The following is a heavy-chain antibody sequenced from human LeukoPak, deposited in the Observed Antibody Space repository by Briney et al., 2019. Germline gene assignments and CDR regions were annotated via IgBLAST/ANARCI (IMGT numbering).Heavy chain of an antibody. CDR3: ARVNYYGSGSYNA. V-gene: IGHV4-61*01. CDR1: GGSISSSSYY. CDR2: IYYSGST. Sequence: SETLSLTCTVSGGSISSSSYYWSWIRQPPGKGLEWIGYIYYSGSTNYNPSLKSRVTISVDTSKNQFSLKLSSVTAADTAVYYCARVNYYGSGSYNAWGQGTLVTVSS. J-gene: IGHJ5*02. D-gene: IGHD3-10*01.